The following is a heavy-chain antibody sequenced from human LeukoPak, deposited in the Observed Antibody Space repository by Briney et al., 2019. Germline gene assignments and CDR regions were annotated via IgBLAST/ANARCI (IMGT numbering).Heavy chain of an antibody. Sequence: GRSLRLSCAASGSTFSSYGMHWVRQAPGKGLEWVAAISYDGSNKYYADSVKGRFSVSRDNSKNTLYLQMNSLRPEDTAVYYCARDHQLQNGNWFDPWGQGTLVTVSS. CDR2: ISYDGSNK. D-gene: IGHD2-2*01. J-gene: IGHJ5*02. CDR3: ARDHQLQNGNWFDP. CDR1: GSTFSSYG. V-gene: IGHV3-30*03.